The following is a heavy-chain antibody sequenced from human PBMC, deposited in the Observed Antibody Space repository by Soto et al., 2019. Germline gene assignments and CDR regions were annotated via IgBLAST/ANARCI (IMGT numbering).Heavy chain of an antibody. CDR1: GGSXSSYY. V-gene: IGHV4-59*01. J-gene: IGHJ4*02. CDR2: NSYSGST. CDR3: ARQSMVGRPYYFDY. D-gene: IGHD3-10*02. Sequence: SETLSLTCTVSGGSXSSYYWSWILQPPGKGLEWIGYNSYSGSTNYNPSLKSRVTISVDSSKNQFSLKLSSVTAADTAVYYCARQSMVGRPYYFDYWGQGTLVTVSS.